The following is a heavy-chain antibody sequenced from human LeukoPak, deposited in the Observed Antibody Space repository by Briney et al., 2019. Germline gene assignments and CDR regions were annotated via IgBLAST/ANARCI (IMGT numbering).Heavy chain of an antibody. CDR1: GGSISSGNYY. D-gene: IGHD2-2*01. V-gene: IGHV4-31*03. J-gene: IGHJ5*02. CDR2: IYYSGST. Sequence: SQTLSLTCTVSGGSISSGNYYWSWIRQHPGKGLEWIGYIYYSGSTYYNPSLKSRVTMSVDTSNSQFSLKLTSVTAAGTAVYYCARELGYCSSASCYERGNWFDPWGQGTLVTVSS. CDR3: ARELGYCSSASCYERGNWFDP.